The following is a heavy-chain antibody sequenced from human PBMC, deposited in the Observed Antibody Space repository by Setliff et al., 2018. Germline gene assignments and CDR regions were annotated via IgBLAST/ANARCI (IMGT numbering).Heavy chain of an antibody. D-gene: IGHD4-17*01. CDR3: VRDAGDGYGVDAYAGGGFDF. Sequence: SETLSLTCAVSGSAIRSGHYWGWIRQPPGKGLEWIGSFRPSGKTYYNPSLKSRVTISVDTSKKQFSLKVTSVTVADTAVYYCVRDAGDGYGVDAYAGGGFDFWGQGTMVTVSS. V-gene: IGHV4-38-2*02. J-gene: IGHJ3*01. CDR2: FRPSGKT. CDR1: GSAIRSGHY.